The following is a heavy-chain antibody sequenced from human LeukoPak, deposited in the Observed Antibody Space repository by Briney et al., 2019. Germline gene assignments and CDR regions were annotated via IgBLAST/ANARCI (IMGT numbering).Heavy chain of an antibody. D-gene: IGHD5-24*01. Sequence: PGGSLRLSCGASGFTFSSYSMNWVRQAPGKGGEWVSSISGRSTYIYYADSVKGRFTISRDNANNPLYLQMNSLRAEDTAVYYCAREITNPDWLDPWGQGTLVTVSS. J-gene: IGHJ5*02. CDR1: GFTFSSYS. V-gene: IGHV3-21*01. CDR3: AREITNPDWLDP. CDR2: ISGRSTYI.